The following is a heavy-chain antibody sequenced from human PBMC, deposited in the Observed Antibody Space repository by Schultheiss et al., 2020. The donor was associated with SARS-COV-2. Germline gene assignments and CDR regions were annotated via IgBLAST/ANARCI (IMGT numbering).Heavy chain of an antibody. J-gene: IGHJ6*02. CDR3: ARRMFYYYGMDV. CDR2: INHSGSA. D-gene: IGHD3-10*02. CDR1: GGSFSDYY. V-gene: IGHV4-34*01. Sequence: SETLSLTCAVYGGSFSDYYWNWIRQAPGKGLEWIGEINHSGSANHNPSLKSRVTISVDTSRNQFSLNLTSVTAADTAVYFCARRMFYYYGMDVWGQGTTVTVSS.